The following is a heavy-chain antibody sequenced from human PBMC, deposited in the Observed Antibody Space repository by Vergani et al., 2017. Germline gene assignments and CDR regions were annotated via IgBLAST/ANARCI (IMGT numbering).Heavy chain of an antibody. CDR1: VDSITNGGFS. Sequence: QLQLQESGSGLVKPSQTLSLTCAVSVDSITNGGFSWNWIRQPPGKGPEWIGYIFPSVNSDYHPSLKNRVPISLDKSKNQFSLWVNSVTAADTAVYFCARASLRALVGYYYYMDVWGKGKTVVVSS. J-gene: IGHJ6*03. D-gene: IGHD3-16*02. CDR2: IFPSVNS. V-gene: IGHV4-30-2*01. CDR3: ARASLRALVGYYYYMDV.